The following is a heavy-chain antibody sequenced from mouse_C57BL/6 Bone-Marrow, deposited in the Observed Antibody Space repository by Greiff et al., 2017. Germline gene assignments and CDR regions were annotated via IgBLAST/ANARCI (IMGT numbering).Heavy chain of an antibody. CDR1: GFTFSDYY. Sequence: EVQGVESGGGLVQPGGSLKLSCAASGFTFSDYYMYWVRQTPEKRLEWVAYISNGGGSTYYPDTVKGRFTISRDNAKNTLYLQMSRLKSEDTAMYYCARGFFRDYAMDYWGQGTSVTVSS. V-gene: IGHV5-12*01. CDR3: ARGFFRDYAMDY. CDR2: ISNGGGST. J-gene: IGHJ4*01.